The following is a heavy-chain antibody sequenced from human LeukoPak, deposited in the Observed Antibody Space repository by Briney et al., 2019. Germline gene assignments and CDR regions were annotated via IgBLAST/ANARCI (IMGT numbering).Heavy chain of an antibody. CDR2: IYYSGST. CDR1: GGSISSSSYY. J-gene: IGHJ3*02. Sequence: SETLSLTCTVSGGSISSSSYYWGWIRQPPGKGLEWIGSIYYSGSTYYNPSLKSRVTISVDTSKNQFSLKLSSVTAADTAVYYCARDIRDSGWYGFGAFDIWGQGTMVTVSS. CDR3: ARDIRDSGWYGFGAFDI. D-gene: IGHD6-19*01. V-gene: IGHV4-39*07.